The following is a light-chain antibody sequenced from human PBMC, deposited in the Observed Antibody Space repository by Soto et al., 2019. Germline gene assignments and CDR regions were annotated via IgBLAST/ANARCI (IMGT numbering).Light chain of an antibody. CDR3: CSSAPSRTEV. CDR2: EVN. J-gene: IGLJ1*01. Sequence: QSALTQPASVSGSLGHSITISCTGSSSAFGSYRLVSWYQRPPGKVPKLIIYEVNKRPSGGFNLFSGSEPGNTASMTISGLQAEDEADYCCCSSAPSRTEVFGTGTKLTVL. CDR1: SSAFGSYRL. V-gene: IGLV2-23*02.